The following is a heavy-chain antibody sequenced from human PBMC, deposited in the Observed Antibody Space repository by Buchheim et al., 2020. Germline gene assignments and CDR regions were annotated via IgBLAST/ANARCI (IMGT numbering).Heavy chain of an antibody. D-gene: IGHD6-19*01. CDR2: ISYDGSNK. J-gene: IGHJ4*02. CDR3: AKWAYSSGAPPGY. V-gene: IGHV3-30*18. CDR1: GFTFSSYG. Sequence: QVQLVESGGGVVQPGRSLRLSCAASGFTFSSYGMHWVRQAPGKGLEWVAVISYDGSNKYYADSVKGRFTISRDNSKNTLYLQMNSLRAEDTAVYYCAKWAYSSGAPPGYWGQGTL.